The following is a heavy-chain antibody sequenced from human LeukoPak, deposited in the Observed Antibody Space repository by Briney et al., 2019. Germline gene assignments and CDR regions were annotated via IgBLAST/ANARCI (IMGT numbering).Heavy chain of an antibody. D-gene: IGHD3-3*01. V-gene: IGHV3-7*01. Sequence: EGSLRLSCAASGFTFSSYWMSWVRQAPGKGLEWVANIKQDGSQKYYVDSVKGRFSISRDNAKNSLYLQMNGLRAEDTAVYYCARGVPYASWSGPHYSDYWGQGTLVTVSS. CDR1: GFTFSSYW. CDR3: ARGVPYASWSGPHYSDY. J-gene: IGHJ4*02. CDR2: IKQDGSQK.